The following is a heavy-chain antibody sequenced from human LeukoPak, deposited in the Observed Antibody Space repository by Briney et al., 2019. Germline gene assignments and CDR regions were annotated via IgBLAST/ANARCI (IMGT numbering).Heavy chain of an antibody. V-gene: IGHV4-59*01. J-gene: IGHJ5*02. Sequence: SETLSLTCTVSGGSISSYYWSWIRQPPGKGLEWIGYIYYSGSTNYNPSLKSRVTISVDTSKNQFSLKLSSVTAADTAVYYCARVTYSSSWYWFDPWGQGTLVTVSS. CDR3: ARVTYSSSWYWFDP. CDR1: GGSISSYY. D-gene: IGHD6-13*01. CDR2: IYYSGST.